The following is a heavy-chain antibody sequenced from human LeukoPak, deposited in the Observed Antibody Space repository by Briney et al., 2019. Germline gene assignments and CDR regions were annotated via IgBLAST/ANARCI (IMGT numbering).Heavy chain of an antibody. Sequence: GASVKVSCKASGGTFSSYAISWVRQAPGQGLEWMGGIIPIFGTANYAQKFQGRVTITTDESTSTAYMELSSLRSEDTAVYYCASTQFVDFWSGYYSYYYYYMDVWGKGTTVTVSS. J-gene: IGHJ6*03. CDR1: GGTFSSYA. D-gene: IGHD3-3*01. V-gene: IGHV1-69*05. CDR2: IIPIFGTA. CDR3: ASTQFVDFWSGYYSYYYYYMDV.